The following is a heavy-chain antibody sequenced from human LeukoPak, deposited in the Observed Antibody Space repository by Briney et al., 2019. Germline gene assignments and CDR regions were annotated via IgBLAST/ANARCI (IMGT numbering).Heavy chain of an antibody. D-gene: IGHD3-3*01. CDR2: IYYSGST. Sequence: KASETLSLTCTVSGGSISSSSYYWGWIRQPPGKGLEWIGSIYYSGSTYYNPPLKSRVTISVDTSKNQFSLKLSSVTAADTAVYYCARQYYDFWSGSAGDWFDPWGQGTLVTVSS. CDR1: GGSISSSSYY. J-gene: IGHJ5*02. CDR3: ARQYYDFWSGSAGDWFDP. V-gene: IGHV4-39*01.